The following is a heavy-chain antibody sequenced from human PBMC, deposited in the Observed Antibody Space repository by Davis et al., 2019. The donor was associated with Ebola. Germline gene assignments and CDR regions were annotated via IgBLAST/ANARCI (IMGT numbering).Heavy chain of an antibody. V-gene: IGHV1-18*04. Sequence: AASVKVSCKASGYTFTNYGITWVRQAPGQGLEWMGWINPHNGNTNYAQNVQGRVTMTTDTSTSTAYMEVGSLRSDDTAVYYCARGEYYYDSSGLLRRLNPLDYWGQGTLVTVSS. CDR1: GYTFTNYG. CDR3: ARGEYYYDSSGLLRRLNPLDY. CDR2: INPHNGNT. J-gene: IGHJ4*02. D-gene: IGHD3-22*01.